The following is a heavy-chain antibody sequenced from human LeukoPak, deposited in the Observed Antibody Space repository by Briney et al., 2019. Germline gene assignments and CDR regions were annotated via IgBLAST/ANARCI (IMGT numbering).Heavy chain of an antibody. CDR2: ISGSGGST. CDR3: AKESRHYCSGGSCYDAFDY. D-gene: IGHD2-15*01. Sequence: PGGSLRLSCAASGFTFSSYAMSWVRQAPGKGLEWVSAISGSGGSTYYADSVKGRFTISRDNSKNTLYLQMNSLRAEDTAVYYCAKESRHYCSGGSCYDAFDYWGQGTLVTVSS. J-gene: IGHJ4*02. V-gene: IGHV3-23*01. CDR1: GFTFSSYA.